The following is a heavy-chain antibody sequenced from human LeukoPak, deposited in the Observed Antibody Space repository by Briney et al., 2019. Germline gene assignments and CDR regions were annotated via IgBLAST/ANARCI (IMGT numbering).Heavy chain of an antibody. J-gene: IGHJ4*02. CDR1: GGSISSGRNY. CDR3: AISYPGPAASEVFDS. V-gene: IGHV4-61*02. D-gene: IGHD2-2*01. CDR2: IYIFSGST. Sequence: SETLSLTCTVSGGSISSGRNYWTWIRQPAGKGLEWIGRIYIFSGSTNYNPSLKSRVTISVDTSKNQFSLKLSSVTAADTAVYYCAISYPGPAASEVFDSWGQGTLVTVSS.